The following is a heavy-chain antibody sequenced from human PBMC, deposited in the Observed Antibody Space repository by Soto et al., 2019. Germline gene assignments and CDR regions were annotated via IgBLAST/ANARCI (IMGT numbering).Heavy chain of an antibody. Sequence: GGSLRLSCAASGCTISSYAMSWVRQAPGKGLEWVSAISGSGGSTYYADSVKGRFTISRDNSKNTLYLQMNSLRAEDTAVYYCAKVWTSIAAAGPDALDIWGQGTMVTVSS. J-gene: IGHJ3*02. D-gene: IGHD6-13*01. CDR2: ISGSGGST. CDR1: GCTISSYA. CDR3: AKVWTSIAAAGPDALDI. V-gene: IGHV3-23*01.